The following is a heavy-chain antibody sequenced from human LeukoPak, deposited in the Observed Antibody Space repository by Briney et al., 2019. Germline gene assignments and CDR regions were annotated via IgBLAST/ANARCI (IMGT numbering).Heavy chain of an antibody. V-gene: IGHV3-23*01. CDR2: ISGSGGHI. CDR3: AKNRGTGMAFYDY. J-gene: IGHJ4*02. Sequence: GGSLRLSCAASGFTFGTYAMTWVRRAPGKGLEWVSAISGSGGHIYYADSVKGRFTSSRDNSKSTLFLQMNNLRAEDTAIYYCAKNRGTGMAFYDYWGQGTQVTVSS. D-gene: IGHD5-18*01. CDR1: GFTFGTYA.